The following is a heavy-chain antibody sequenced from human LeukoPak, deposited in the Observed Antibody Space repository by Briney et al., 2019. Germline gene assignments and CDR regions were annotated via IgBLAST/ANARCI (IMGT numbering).Heavy chain of an antibody. CDR1: GGSISSYY. D-gene: IGHD6-13*01. J-gene: IGHJ4*02. CDR2: IYTSGSN. CDR3: ARLLAAGTPAFDY. V-gene: IGHV4-4*09. Sequence: SETLSLTCTVSGGSISSYYWIWIRQPPGKGLEWIGYIYTSGSNNYNPSLKSRVTISVDTSKHQFSLKLSSVTAADKAGYYCARLLAAGTPAFDYWGQGTLVTVSS.